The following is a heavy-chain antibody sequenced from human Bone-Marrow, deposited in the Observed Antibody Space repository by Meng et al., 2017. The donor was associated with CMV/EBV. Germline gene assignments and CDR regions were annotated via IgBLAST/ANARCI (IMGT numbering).Heavy chain of an antibody. D-gene: IGHD3-22*01. CDR1: GYTFTGYY. Sequence: ASVKVSCKASGYTFTGYYMHWVRQAPGQGLEWMGWINPNSGGTNYAQKFQGRVTMTRDTSISTAYMELSRLRSDDTAVYYCARGVVAGFGLYYYDLEKFDYWGQGTLVTVSS. V-gene: IGHV1-2*02. J-gene: IGHJ4*02. CDR2: INPNSGGT. CDR3: ARGVVAGFGLYYYDLEKFDY.